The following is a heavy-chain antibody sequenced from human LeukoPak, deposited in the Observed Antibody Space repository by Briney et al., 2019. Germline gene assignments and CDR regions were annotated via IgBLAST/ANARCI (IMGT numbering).Heavy chain of an antibody. Sequence: ASVKVSCKASGYTFTGYYMHWVRQAPGQGLEWMGWINPNSGGTNYAQKFQGRVTMTRDTSISTAYMELSRLRSDDTAVYYCARYDYSNLDMAEYFQHWGQGPLVTVSS. CDR1: GYTFTGYY. CDR3: ARYDYSNLDMAEYFQH. CDR2: INPNSGGT. J-gene: IGHJ1*01. D-gene: IGHD4-11*01. V-gene: IGHV1-2*02.